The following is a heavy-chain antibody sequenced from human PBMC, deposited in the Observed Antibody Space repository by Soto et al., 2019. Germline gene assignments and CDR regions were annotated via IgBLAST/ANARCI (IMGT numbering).Heavy chain of an antibody. D-gene: IGHD2-15*01. Sequence: SETLSLTCTVSGGSISSGGYYWSWIRQHPGKGLEWIGYIYYSGSTYYDPSLKSRVTISVDTSKNQFSLKLSSVTAADTAVYYCATGGGGPYYYYDYGRDDWGQGTTVTVSS. CDR3: ATGGGGPYYYYDYGRDD. J-gene: IGHJ6*02. CDR2: IYYSGST. V-gene: IGHV4-31*03. CDR1: GGSISSGGYY.